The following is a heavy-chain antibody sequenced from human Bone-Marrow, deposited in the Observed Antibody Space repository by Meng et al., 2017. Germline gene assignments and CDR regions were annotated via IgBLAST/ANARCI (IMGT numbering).Heavy chain of an antibody. Sequence: SGPTLVKPTETLTLTCTVSGFSLSNARMGVSWIRQPPGKALEWLAHIFSNDEKYYSTSLKSRLTISKDTSKSQVVLTMTNMDPVDTATYYCARIPDYYDSSGPNWFDPWGQGTLVTVSS. CDR3: ARIPDYYDSSGPNWFDP. V-gene: IGHV2-26*01. J-gene: IGHJ5*02. CDR2: IFSNDEK. D-gene: IGHD3-22*01. CDR1: GFSLSNARMG.